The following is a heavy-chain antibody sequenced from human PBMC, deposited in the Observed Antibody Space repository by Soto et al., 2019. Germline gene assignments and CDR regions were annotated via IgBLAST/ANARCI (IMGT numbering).Heavy chain of an antibody. J-gene: IGHJ4*02. D-gene: IGHD5-12*01. CDR1: GGSVSSNSYS. Sequence: SETLSLTCTVSGGSVSSNSYSWGWIRQSPGKGLEWIGTIYSSENTYYNPSLLSRVTISVDTSKNEFSLRLSSVTAADTAKYFCAREGNLGRWLQPLDFWGQGTLVTVSA. CDR3: AREGNLGRWLQPLDF. V-gene: IGHV4-39*07. CDR2: IYSSENT.